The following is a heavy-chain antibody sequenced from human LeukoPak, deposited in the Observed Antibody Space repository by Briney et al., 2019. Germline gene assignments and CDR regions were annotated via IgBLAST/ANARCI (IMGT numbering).Heavy chain of an antibody. V-gene: IGHV3-48*01. CDR1: GFTFSTYE. J-gene: IGHJ4*02. D-gene: IGHD1-26*01. CDR2: ISSLSGTI. CDR3: ARDRGGATSY. Sequence: GGSLRLSCAASGFTFSTYEMNWVRQAPGEGLEWVSYISSLSGTIYYADSVKGRFTISRDNAKNSLYLQMDSLRAEDTAVYYCARDRGGATSYWGQGTLVTVSS.